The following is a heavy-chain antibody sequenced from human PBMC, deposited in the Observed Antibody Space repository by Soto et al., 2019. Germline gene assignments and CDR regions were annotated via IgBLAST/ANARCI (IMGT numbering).Heavy chain of an antibody. Sequence: KPSETLSLTCTVSGGSISSGGYYWSWIRQHPGKGLEWIGYIYYSGSTYYNPSLKSRVTISVDTSKNQFSLKLSSVTAADTAVYYCARQNGVVTAPLYYYYGMDVWGQGTTVTVSS. J-gene: IGHJ6*02. CDR1: GGSISSGGYY. CDR2: IYYSGST. V-gene: IGHV4-31*02. CDR3: ARQNGVVTAPLYYYYGMDV. D-gene: IGHD3-3*01.